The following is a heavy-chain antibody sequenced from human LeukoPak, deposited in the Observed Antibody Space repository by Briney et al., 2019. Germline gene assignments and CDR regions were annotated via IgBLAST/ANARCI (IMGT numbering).Heavy chain of an antibody. V-gene: IGHV3-20*04. CDR1: GFTFDDYG. Sequence: TGGSLRLSCAASGFTFDDYGMSWVRQAPGKGLEWVSGINWNGGSTGYADSVKGRFTISRDNAKNSLYLQMNSLRAEDTALYYCARDRYYDTSGSFDSWGQGTLVTVSS. CDR2: INWNGGST. CDR3: ARDRYYDTSGSFDS. D-gene: IGHD3-22*01. J-gene: IGHJ4*02.